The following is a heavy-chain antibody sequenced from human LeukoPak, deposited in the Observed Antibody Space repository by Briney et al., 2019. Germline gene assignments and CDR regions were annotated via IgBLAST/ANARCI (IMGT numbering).Heavy chain of an antibody. J-gene: IGHJ4*02. V-gene: IGHV5-51*04. Sequence: GESLKISCKGSGYNFTPYWIVWVRQMPGKGLEWMGMTFPGDSYSIYSPSFQGQVTMSVDKPISTAYLQWSSLKASDTAMYYCARTLYYDSSGYRPDYWGQGTQVTVSS. CDR3: ARTLYYDSSGYRPDY. CDR1: GYNFTPYW. D-gene: IGHD3-22*01. CDR2: TFPGDSYS.